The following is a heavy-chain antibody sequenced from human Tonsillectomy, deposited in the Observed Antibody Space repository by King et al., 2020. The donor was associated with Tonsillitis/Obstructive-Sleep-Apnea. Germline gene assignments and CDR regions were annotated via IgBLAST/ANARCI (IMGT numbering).Heavy chain of an antibody. CDR3: ANTPTIVEVPAADGMDV. V-gene: IGHV3-48*03. CDR2: ISRSGSTK. Sequence: VQLVESGGGLVQPGGSLRLSCTASEFTFNNYEMNWVRQAPGKGLEWVSYISRSGSTKYYADSVHGRFTISRDNAKNSLCLQMKSLRAEDTAVYYCANTPTIVEVPAADGMDVWGQGTTVTVSS. D-gene: IGHD2-2*01. CDR1: EFTFNNYE. J-gene: IGHJ6*02.